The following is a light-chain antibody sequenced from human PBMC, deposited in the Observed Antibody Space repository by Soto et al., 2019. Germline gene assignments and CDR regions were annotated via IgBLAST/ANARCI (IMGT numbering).Light chain of an antibody. CDR3: AAWDYSLNGVV. Sequence: QSVLTQPPSASGTPGQRVTISCSGSNYNIGGNTVNWYQHLPRTAPKLLIYSNDQRPSGVPDRFSGSKSGTSASLAISGLQSEDEADYYCAAWDYSLNGVVFGGGTKLTVL. CDR1: NYNIGGNT. V-gene: IGLV1-44*01. J-gene: IGLJ2*01. CDR2: SND.